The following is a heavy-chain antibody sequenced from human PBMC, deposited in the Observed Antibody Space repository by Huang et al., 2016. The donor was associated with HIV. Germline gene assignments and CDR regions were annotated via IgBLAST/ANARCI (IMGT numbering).Heavy chain of an antibody. J-gene: IGHJ3*02. D-gene: IGHD2-15*01. CDR1: GFKFSNYG. CDR3: ARAGGFEI. V-gene: IGHV3-74*01. CDR2: IKIDGRTT. Sequence: EEHLVESGGGLVQHGGSLRLSCEASGFKFSNYGRQWVRQAPGKGRGWGSRIKIDGRTTDYADSVKGRFTISRDNAKNTLYLQMSSRTAEDTAIYYCARAGGFEIWGQGTVVTVSS.